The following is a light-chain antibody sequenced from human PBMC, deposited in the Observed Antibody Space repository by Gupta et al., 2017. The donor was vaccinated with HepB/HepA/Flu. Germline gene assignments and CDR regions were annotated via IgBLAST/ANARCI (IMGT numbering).Light chain of an antibody. V-gene: IGKV1-39*01. J-gene: IGKJ4*01. Sequence: DIQMTQSPSSLSASVGDRVTITCRASQRVSTYLNWYQQKPGKVPKLLIFGSSTLQGGVPSRFSGSGSGTDFTLTISSLQPEDVATYYCQQSYSSLLTFGGGTKVEV. CDR3: QQSYSSLLT. CDR2: GSS. CDR1: QRVSTY.